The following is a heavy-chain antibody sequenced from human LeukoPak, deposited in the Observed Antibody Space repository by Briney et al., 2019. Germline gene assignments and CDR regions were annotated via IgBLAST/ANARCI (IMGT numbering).Heavy chain of an antibody. J-gene: IGHJ6*02. D-gene: IGHD1-14*01. Sequence: GGSLRLSFAASGFTFISNYMNWVRQAPGKGLEWVSVIYSGGSTYYADSVKGRFTISRDNSKNTLYLQMNSLRAEDTAVYYCARFIQPTTRYGMDVWGQGTTVTVSS. CDR1: GFTFISNY. V-gene: IGHV3-66*01. CDR3: ARFIQPTTRYGMDV. CDR2: IYSGGST.